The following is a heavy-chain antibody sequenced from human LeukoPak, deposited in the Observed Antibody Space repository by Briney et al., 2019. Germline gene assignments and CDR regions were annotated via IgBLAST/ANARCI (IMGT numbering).Heavy chain of an antibody. J-gene: IGHJ4*02. D-gene: IGHD3-16*01. CDR1: GFTFSSYG. V-gene: IGHV3-23*01. CDR3: AKIVWNTYVYFDY. Sequence: GESLRLSCAASGFTFSSYGISWVRQAPGKGLEWASHINAGGSSTYYTGSVKGRFTISRDNSKNTVYLQMNSLRAEDTALYYCAKIVWNTYVYFDYWGQGTLVTVSS. CDR2: INAGGSST.